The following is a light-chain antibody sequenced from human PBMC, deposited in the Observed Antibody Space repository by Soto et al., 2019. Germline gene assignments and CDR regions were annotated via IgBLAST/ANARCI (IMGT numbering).Light chain of an antibody. CDR1: SSNIGSNT. Sequence: QSVPTQPPSASGTPGQRVTISCSGSSSNIGSNTVNWYQQLPGTAPKLLIYSNNQRPSGVPDRFSGSKSGTSASLAISVLRFEDEVDYYGEAGDNGMNGYVFGMGPKVTAL. CDR2: SNN. V-gene: IGLV1-44*01. CDR3: EAGDNGMNGYV. J-gene: IGLJ1*01.